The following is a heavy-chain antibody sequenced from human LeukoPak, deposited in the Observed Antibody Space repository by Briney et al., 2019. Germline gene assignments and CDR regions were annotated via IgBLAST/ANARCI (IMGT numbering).Heavy chain of an antibody. V-gene: IGHV3-33*01. CDR3: ARDYDFWSGYHEYYFDY. CDR1: GFTFSSYG. D-gene: IGHD3-3*01. Sequence: GGSLRLSCAASGFTFSSYGMHWVRQAPGKGLEWGAVIWYDGSNKYYADSVKGRFTISRDNSKNTLYLQMNSLRAEDTAVYYCARDYDFWSGYHEYYFDYWGQGTLVTVSS. CDR2: IWYDGSNK. J-gene: IGHJ4*02.